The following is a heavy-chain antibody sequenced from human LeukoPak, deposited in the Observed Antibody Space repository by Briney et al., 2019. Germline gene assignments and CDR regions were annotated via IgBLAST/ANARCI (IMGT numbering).Heavy chain of an antibody. J-gene: IGHJ4*02. Sequence: PGGSPRLCCAASKFTFSHYGMHWVRQAPGKGLQWVAVIWSDGSNQYYADSVKGRFTISRDNSNNMVYLQMNSLRADDTGVYYCAKDAQRGFDYSNSLDYWGQGALVTVSS. V-gene: IGHV3-33*06. D-gene: IGHD4-11*01. CDR1: KFTFSHYG. CDR2: IWSDGSNQ. CDR3: AKDAQRGFDYSNSLDY.